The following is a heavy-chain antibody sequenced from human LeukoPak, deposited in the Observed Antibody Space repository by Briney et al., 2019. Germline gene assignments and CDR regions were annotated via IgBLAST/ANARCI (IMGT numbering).Heavy chain of an antibody. CDR2: INTNTGNP. D-gene: IGHD1-7*01. CDR3: ARGPPRGRLELGDY. V-gene: IGHV7-4-1*02. J-gene: IGHJ4*02. Sequence: ASVKVSCKASGYTFTGYYMHWVRQAPGQGLEWMGWINTNTGNPTYAQGFTGRFVFSLDTSVSTAYLQISSLKAEDTAVYYCARGPPRGRLELGDYWGQGTLVTVSS. CDR1: GYTFTGYY.